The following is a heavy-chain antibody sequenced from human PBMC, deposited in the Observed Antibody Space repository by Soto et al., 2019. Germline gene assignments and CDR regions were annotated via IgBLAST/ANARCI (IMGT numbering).Heavy chain of an antibody. CDR1: GGTFSSYA. D-gene: IGHD2-8*02. J-gene: IGHJ6*02. V-gene: IGHV1-69*13. CDR2: IIPIFGTA. Sequence: SVKVSCKASGGTFSSYAISWVRQAPGQGLEWMGGIIPIFGTANYAQKFQGRVTITADESTSTAYMELSSLRSEDTAVYYCAXXXRXXGXFNXYYYGMDVWGQGTTVTVSS. CDR3: AXXXRXXGXFNXYYYGMDV.